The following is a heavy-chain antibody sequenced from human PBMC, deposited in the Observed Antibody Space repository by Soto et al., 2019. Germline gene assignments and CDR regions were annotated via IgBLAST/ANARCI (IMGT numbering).Heavy chain of an antibody. CDR2: INHSGST. J-gene: IGHJ6*01. V-gene: IGHV4-34*01. CDR1: VVSFSGYY. CDR3: ARVPAAKNYYYGMEV. D-gene: IGHD2-2*01. Sequence: SETLSLTCAFYVVSFSGYYWSCIRHPPGKGLEWIGEINHSGSTNYNPSLKSRVTISVDTSKNQFSLKLSSVTAADTAVYYCARVPAAKNYYYGMEVWGQGTTVNVSS.